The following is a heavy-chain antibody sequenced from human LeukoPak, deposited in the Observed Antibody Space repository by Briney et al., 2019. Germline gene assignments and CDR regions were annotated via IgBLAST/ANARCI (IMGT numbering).Heavy chain of an antibody. CDR1: GFTFISHS. CDR2: ISWNSGSI. J-gene: IGHJ3*02. V-gene: IGHV3-9*01. Sequence: PGGSLRLSCAASGFTFISHSMHWVRQAPGKGLEWVSGISWNSGSIGYADSVKGRFTISRDNAKNSLYLQMNSLRAEDTALYYCAKAKAVAGTNDAFDIWGQGTMVTVSS. D-gene: IGHD6-19*01. CDR3: AKAKAVAGTNDAFDI.